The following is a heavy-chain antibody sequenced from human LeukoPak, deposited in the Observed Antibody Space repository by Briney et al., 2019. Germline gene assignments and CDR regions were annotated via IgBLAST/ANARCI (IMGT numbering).Heavy chain of an antibody. J-gene: IGHJ4*02. CDR1: GFTFNIYD. D-gene: IGHD2-21*01. V-gene: IGHV3-64D*06. CDR3: VKYHNSCYSV. Sequence: GGSLTLSCSASGFTFNIYDMHWVRQAPGKGLEYVSAISTDGGGTYYADSVKGRFTISRDNSKNTLYLQMSSLRTEDTAVYYCVKYHNSCYSVWGQATLVAVSS. CDR2: ISTDGGGT.